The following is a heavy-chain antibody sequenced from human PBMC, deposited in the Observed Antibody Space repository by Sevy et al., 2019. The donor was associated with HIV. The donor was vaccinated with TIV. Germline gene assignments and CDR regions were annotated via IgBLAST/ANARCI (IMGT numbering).Heavy chain of an antibody. V-gene: IGHV1-69*16. J-gene: IGHJ4*02. D-gene: IGHD3-9*01. CDR3: ARDPLVLTGYSDY. CDR2: IIPILGTA. Sequence: ASVKVSCKAPGGTFSRYSVSWVRQAPGQGLEWMGGIIPILGTANYEQKFQGRVTITTDESTDTAYMERGSLTPDDRAIYFCARDPLVLTGYSDYWGQGTLVTVSS. CDR1: GGTFSRYS.